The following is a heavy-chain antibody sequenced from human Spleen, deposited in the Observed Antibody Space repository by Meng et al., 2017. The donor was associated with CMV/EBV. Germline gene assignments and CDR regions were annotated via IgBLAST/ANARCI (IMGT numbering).Heavy chain of an antibody. CDR2: ISSSRSYI. CDR3: AREDHGFDY. J-gene: IGHJ4*02. D-gene: IGHD1-14*01. V-gene: IGHV3-21*01. Sequence: GESLKISCAASGFSFSTYSMHWVRQAPGKGLEWVSSISSSRSYIYYADSLKGRFTISRDNAKNSLYLQMNSLRAEDTAVYYCAREDHGFDYWGQGTLVTVSS. CDR1: GFSFSTYS.